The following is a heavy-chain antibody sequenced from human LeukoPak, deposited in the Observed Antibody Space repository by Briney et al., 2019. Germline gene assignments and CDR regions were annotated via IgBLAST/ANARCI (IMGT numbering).Heavy chain of an antibody. Sequence: PSETLSLTCAVYGGSFSGYYWSWIRQPPGKGLEWIGEINHSGSTNYNPSLKSRVTISVDTSKNQFSLKLSSVTAADTAVYYCAREGYSNAFDIWGQGTMVTVSS. J-gene: IGHJ3*02. CDR1: GGSFSGYY. CDR3: AREGYSNAFDI. D-gene: IGHD3-22*01. CDR2: INHSGST. V-gene: IGHV4-34*01.